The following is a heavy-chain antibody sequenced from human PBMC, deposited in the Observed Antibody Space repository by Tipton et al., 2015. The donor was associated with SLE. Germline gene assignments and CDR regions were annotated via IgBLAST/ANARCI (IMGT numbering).Heavy chain of an antibody. CDR2: INHSGST. V-gene: IGHV4-34*01. D-gene: IGHD6-19*01. Sequence: TLSLTCAVYGGSFSGYYWSWIRQPPGKGLEWIGEINHSGSTYYNPSLKSRVTISVDTSKNQFSLKLGSVTAADTAVYYCARGGEAVAGTSYFQHWGQGTLVTVSS. CDR1: GGSFSGYY. J-gene: IGHJ1*01. CDR3: ARGGEAVAGTSYFQH.